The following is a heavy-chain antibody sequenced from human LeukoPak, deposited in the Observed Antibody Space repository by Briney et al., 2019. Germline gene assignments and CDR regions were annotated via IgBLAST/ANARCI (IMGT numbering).Heavy chain of an antibody. Sequence: PGGSLRLSCAASGFTFSSYGMHWVRQAPGKGLEWVAVISYDGSNKYFADSVKGRFTIARDNAKNSLYLQMNSLRAEDTALYYCAKGGGSGIHYYSMDVWGHGTTVTVSS. V-gene: IGHV3-30*18. CDR3: AKGGGSGIHYYSMDV. D-gene: IGHD3-10*01. CDR2: ISYDGSNK. CDR1: GFTFSSYG. J-gene: IGHJ6*02.